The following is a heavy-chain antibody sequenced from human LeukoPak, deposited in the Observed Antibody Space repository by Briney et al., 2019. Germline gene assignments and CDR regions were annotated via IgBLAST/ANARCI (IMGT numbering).Heavy chain of an antibody. D-gene: IGHD6-19*01. CDR1: GYTFTGYY. V-gene: IGHV1-2*02. CDR3: ARDRAGAGNSVWFDP. CDR2: INPNSGGT. Sequence: ASVKVSCKASGYTFTGYYMHWVRQAPGQGLEWMGWINPNSGGTNYAQKFQGRVTMTRDTSISTAYMELSRLRSDDTAVYYCARDRAGAGNSVWFDPWGQGTLVTVSS. J-gene: IGHJ5*02.